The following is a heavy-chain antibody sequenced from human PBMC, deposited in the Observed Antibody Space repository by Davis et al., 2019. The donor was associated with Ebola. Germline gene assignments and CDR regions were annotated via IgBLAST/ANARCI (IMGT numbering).Heavy chain of an antibody. CDR3: ARDPHYYDSSGYVFDY. Sequence: ASVKVSCKASGYTFTSYAMHWVRQAPGQRLEWMGWINAGNGNTKYSQKFQGRVTITRDTSASTAYMELSSLRSEDTAAYYCARDPHYYDSSGYVFDYWGQGTLVTVSS. V-gene: IGHV1-3*01. CDR2: INAGNGNT. D-gene: IGHD3-22*01. J-gene: IGHJ4*02. CDR1: GYTFTSYA.